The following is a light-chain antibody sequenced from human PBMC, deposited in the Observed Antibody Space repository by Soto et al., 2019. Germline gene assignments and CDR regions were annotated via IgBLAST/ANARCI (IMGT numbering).Light chain of an antibody. CDR2: GVT. CDR3: SSFTSDSIYV. CDR1: HNDIGTYDY. V-gene: IGLV2-14*03. J-gene: IGLJ1*01. Sequence: QSLLTQPTSLSGSPGQSITISCTGNHNDIGTYDYVSWYQQHPGRAPRLLIYGVTTRPSGISDRFSASKSGLTASLTISGLQPEDEADYYCSSFTSDSIYVFRPGTKVNVL.